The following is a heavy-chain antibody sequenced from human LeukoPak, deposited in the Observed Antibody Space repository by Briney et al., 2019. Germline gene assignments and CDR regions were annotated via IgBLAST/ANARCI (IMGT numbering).Heavy chain of an antibody. V-gene: IGHV4-39*01. Sequence: PSETLSLTCSVSGDSISTSSSYWGWIRQPPGKGLEWIGSIYYSGSTYYNTSLKSRVTISVDTSKNQFSLKLSSVTAADTAVYYCARLGRIAAESDYWGQGTLVTVSS. CDR3: ARLGRIAAESDY. CDR2: IYYSGST. J-gene: IGHJ4*02. CDR1: GDSISTSSSY. D-gene: IGHD6-13*01.